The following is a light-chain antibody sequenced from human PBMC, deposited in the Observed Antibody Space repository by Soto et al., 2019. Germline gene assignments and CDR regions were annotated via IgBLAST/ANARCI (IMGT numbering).Light chain of an antibody. V-gene: IGKV1-16*01. CDR2: DAS. J-gene: IGKJ1*01. CDR1: QNINNY. CDR3: QQYYSYPRT. Sequence: DIQMTQSPSSLSASVGDRVTITCQASQNINNYLNWYQQKPGRAPKLLIYDASTLQSGVPSRFSGSGSGTEFTLTISCLQSEDFATYYCQQYYSYPRTFGQGTKVDIK.